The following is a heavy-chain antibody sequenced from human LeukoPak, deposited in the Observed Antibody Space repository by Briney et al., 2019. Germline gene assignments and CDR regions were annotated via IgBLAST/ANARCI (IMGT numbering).Heavy chain of an antibody. D-gene: IGHD6-13*01. J-gene: IGHJ6*02. CDR1: GGSFSSFY. CDR3: ARDRGPSYSSSWYLSPEPYGTHV. Sequence: SETLSLPCTLSGGSFSSFYWSWTRQPAGKGLEWIGRIYTSGRTNYNPSLKSRVTMSVDTSKNQFSPKLSSVTAADTAVYYCARDRGPSYSSSWYLSPEPYGTHVRGQGTTVSVSS. CDR2: IYTSGRT. V-gene: IGHV4-4*07.